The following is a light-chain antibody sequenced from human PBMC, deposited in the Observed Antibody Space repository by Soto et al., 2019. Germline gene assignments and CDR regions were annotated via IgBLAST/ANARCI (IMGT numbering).Light chain of an antibody. CDR3: QHFCDSMYT. CDR1: HSISSNS. J-gene: IGKJ2*01. CDR2: GAS. V-gene: IGKV3-20*01. Sequence: ETVLTQFPGTLSLSPGEGATLSCRASHSISSNSLAYYQHKPGQAPRLLIYGASTRAAGIKDRFSGSGSETDFTLTIARLEPDDFAVYLCQHFCDSMYTFGQGTKLEIK.